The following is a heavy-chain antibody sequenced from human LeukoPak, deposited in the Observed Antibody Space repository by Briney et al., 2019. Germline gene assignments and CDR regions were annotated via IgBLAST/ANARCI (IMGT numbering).Heavy chain of an antibody. V-gene: IGHV4-34*01. CDR3: ARVRARDGYNC. Sequence: SETLSLTCAVYGGSLSGYYWSWIRQPPGKGLEWIGEINHSGSTNYNPSLKSRVTISVDTSKNQFSLKLSSVTAADTAVYYCARVRARDGYNCWGQGTLVTVSS. J-gene: IGHJ4*02. D-gene: IGHD5-24*01. CDR1: GGSLSGYY. CDR2: INHSGST.